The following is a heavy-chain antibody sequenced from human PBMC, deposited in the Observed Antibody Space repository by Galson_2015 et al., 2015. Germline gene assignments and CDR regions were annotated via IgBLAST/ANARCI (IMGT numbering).Heavy chain of an antibody. CDR3: ANLVVVAATHAFDI. CDR1: RFTFSSYG. Sequence: LRLSCAASRFTFSSYGMHWVRQAPGKGLEWVAVISYDGSNKYYADSVKGRFTISRDNSKNTLYLQMNSLRAEDTAVYYCANLVVVAATHAFDIWGQGTMVTVSS. CDR2: ISYDGSNK. J-gene: IGHJ3*02. V-gene: IGHV3-30*18. D-gene: IGHD2-15*01.